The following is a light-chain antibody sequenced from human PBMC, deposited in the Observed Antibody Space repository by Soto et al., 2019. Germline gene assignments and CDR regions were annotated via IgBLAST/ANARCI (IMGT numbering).Light chain of an antibody. CDR2: GAS. V-gene: IGKV3-20*01. CDR1: QSVSSRY. Sequence: EIVLTQSPGTLSLSPGERATLSCRASQSVSSRYFAWYQQKPGQAPRLLIYGASSRATGIPDRFSGSGSGTDFTLTISRLEPEDFAVYYCQQYGSSGYTFGQGTKLEIK. CDR3: QQYGSSGYT. J-gene: IGKJ2*01.